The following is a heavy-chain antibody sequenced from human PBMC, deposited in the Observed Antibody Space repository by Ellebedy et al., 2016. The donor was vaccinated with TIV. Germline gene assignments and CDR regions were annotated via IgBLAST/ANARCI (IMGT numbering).Heavy chain of an antibody. V-gene: IGHV3-15*01. Sequence: PGGSLRLSCGGSGFIFSKAWMSWVRQAPGEGLEWVGLTNSKIDGGATDYAAPVKGRFTIAREDSKNTLYLQVNNLKPEDTAVYDCTLDYKAVVTAIPFYWGQGTLVTVSS. CDR2: TNSKIDGGAT. CDR3: TLDYKAVVTAIPFY. J-gene: IGHJ4*02. CDR1: GFIFSKAW. D-gene: IGHD2-21*02.